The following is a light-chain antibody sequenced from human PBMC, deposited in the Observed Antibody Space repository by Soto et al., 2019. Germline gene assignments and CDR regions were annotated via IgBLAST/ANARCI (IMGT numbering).Light chain of an antibody. CDR3: QSYDSSLSRRWV. CDR1: SSNIGAGYP. V-gene: IGLV1-40*01. J-gene: IGLJ3*02. CDR2: G. Sequence: QSVLTQPPSVSGAPGQRVSISCTGSSSNIGAGYPVHWYQQLPGTAPKLLVAGNRPSGVPDRFSVSKSGASPSLAITGLQAEDEADYYCQSYDSSLSRRWVFGGGTKLTVL.